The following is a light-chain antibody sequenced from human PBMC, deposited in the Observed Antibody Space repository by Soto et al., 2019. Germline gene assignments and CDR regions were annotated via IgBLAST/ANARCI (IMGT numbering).Light chain of an antibody. Sequence: QSVLTQPASVSGSPGQSITISCTGTSSDVGGYNFVSWYQQHPGKAPKLLIYDVSDRPSGVSNRFSGSKSGNTASLTISGLQAEDEADYYCNSYTCSSTSYVFGSGTKVTVL. V-gene: IGLV2-14*03. CDR3: NSYTCSSTSYV. J-gene: IGLJ1*01. CDR2: DVS. CDR1: SSDVGGYNF.